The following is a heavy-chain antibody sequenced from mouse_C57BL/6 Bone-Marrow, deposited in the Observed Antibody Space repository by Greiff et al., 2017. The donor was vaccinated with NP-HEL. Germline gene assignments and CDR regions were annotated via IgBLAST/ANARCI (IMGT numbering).Heavy chain of an antibody. CDR3: AGAHYSPFDY. V-gene: IGHV3-6*01. D-gene: IGHD2-12*01. J-gene: IGHJ2*01. CDR1: GYSITSGYY. CDR2: ISYDGSN. Sequence: VQLKESGPGLVKPSQSLSLTCSVTGYSITSGYYWNWIRQFPGNQLEWMGYISYDGSNNYNPSLNNPISITRDTSKNQCFLKLNSVATEDTATYYCAGAHYSPFDYWGQGTTLTVSS.